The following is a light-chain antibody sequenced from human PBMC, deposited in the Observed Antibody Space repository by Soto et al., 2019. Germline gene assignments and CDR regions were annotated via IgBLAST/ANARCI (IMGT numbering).Light chain of an antibody. CDR2: KAS. V-gene: IGKV1-5*03. CDR3: QQYNSYPCT. J-gene: IGKJ1*01. Sequence: DIQMTQSPSTLSASVGDRVTITCRASQSISSWLAWYQQKPGKAPKLLIYKASSLESGVPSRFSGSGSGTEFTLTISSLKPDDFATYYCQQYNSYPCTFGQGTKVEIK. CDR1: QSISSW.